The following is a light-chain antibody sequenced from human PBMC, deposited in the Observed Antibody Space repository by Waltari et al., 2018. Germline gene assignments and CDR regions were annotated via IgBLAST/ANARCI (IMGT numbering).Light chain of an antibody. Sequence: QSALTQPASVSGSPGQSITISCSGTSSDVGGYNYVSWYQQPPGKAPKLIIYDVSKRPSGVSNRFSGSKSGNTASLTISGLQAEDEADYYCSSYTTSNTPYVVFGGGTKLTVL. J-gene: IGLJ2*01. CDR1: SSDVGGYNY. CDR2: DVS. V-gene: IGLV2-14*01. CDR3: SSYTTSNTPYVV.